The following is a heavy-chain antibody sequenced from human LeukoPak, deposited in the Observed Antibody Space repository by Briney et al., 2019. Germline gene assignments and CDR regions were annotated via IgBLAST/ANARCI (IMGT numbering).Heavy chain of an antibody. CDR3: AKNQGQWLVPVDY. CDR2: IWSNSVWT. V-gene: IGHV3-23*01. D-gene: IGHD6-19*01. J-gene: IGHJ4*02. Sequence: GGSLRLSCAASGFTFSTYAMSWVRQPPGKGLEWVSSIWSNSVWTHYADSVKGRFTISRDNSKNTLYLQMNNLRAEDTALYYCAKNQGQWLVPVDYWGQGTLVTVSS. CDR1: GFTFSTYA.